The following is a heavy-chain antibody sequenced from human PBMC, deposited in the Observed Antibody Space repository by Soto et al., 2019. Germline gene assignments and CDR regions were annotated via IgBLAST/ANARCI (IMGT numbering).Heavy chain of an antibody. Sequence: QVQLVESGGGVVQPGRSLRLSCAASGFTFNRYGMHWVRQAPGKGLEWVALISYDGNNKYYTDSVKGRFTISRDSSKNTLYLQMSNLRAEDTPVYYCAKDPYTSLEWLLPDYWGQGTLVTVSS. D-gene: IGHD3-3*01. J-gene: IGHJ4*02. CDR3: AKDPYTSLEWLLPDY. CDR2: ISYDGNNK. V-gene: IGHV3-30*18. CDR1: GFTFNRYG.